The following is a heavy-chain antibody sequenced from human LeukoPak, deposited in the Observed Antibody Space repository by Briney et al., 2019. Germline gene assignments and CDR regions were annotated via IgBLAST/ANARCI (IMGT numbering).Heavy chain of an antibody. CDR3: ASGSGWYRFDY. CDR1: GGSFSGYY. CDR2: INHSGST. J-gene: IGHJ4*02. D-gene: IGHD6-19*01. V-gene: IGHV4-34*01. Sequence: PSETLSLTYAVYGGSFSGYYWSWIRQPPGKGLEWIGEINHSGSTNYNPSLKSRVTISVDTSKNQFSLKLSSVTAADTAVYYCASGSGWYRFDYWGQGTLVTVSS.